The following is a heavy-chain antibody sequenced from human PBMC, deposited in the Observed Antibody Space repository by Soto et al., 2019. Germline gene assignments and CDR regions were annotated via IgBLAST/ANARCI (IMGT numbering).Heavy chain of an antibody. CDR3: ASGKTRKALPSLRYNYCGLDV. Sequence: SETLSLTCTLYGGSFIGYYCIFVSQPPLKWLEWIVEINHSGSTNYSPSLKRRVSRSVDTPKDKSSLNLSSVTAGDTAVYYCASGKTRKALPSLRYNYCGLDVWGQGTPVTVSS. J-gene: IGHJ6*02. CDR1: GGSFIGYY. CDR2: INHSGST. V-gene: IGHV4-34*01. D-gene: IGHD6-6*01.